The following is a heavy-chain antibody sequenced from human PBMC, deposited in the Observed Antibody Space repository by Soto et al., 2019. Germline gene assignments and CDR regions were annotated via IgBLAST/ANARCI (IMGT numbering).Heavy chain of an antibody. Sequence: SVKVSCKASGFTFTSSAMQWVRQARGQRLEWIGWIVVGSGNTNYAQKFQERVTITRDMSTSTAYMELSSLRSEDTAVYYCAADPYYDILTGYYGAFDIWGQGTMVTVSS. V-gene: IGHV1-58*02. CDR1: GFTFTSSA. CDR3: AADPYYDILTGYYGAFDI. CDR2: IVVGSGNT. J-gene: IGHJ3*02. D-gene: IGHD3-9*01.